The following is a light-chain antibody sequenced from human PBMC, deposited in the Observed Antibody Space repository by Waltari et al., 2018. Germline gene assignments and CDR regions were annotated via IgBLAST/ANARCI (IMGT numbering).Light chain of an antibody. CDR2: KPK. V-gene: IGLV8-61*01. CDR1: SGSPTTTSY. J-gene: IGLJ3*02. Sequence: QTVVTQEPSLSVSPGGTVTRTCALSSGSPTTTSYATWYQQTPGQAPRTRVYKPKAGSSGGPDLFSCSILGNTAALTITGAEADDESDYYCALYMGSGIWVFGGGTRLTVL. CDR3: ALYMGSGIWV.